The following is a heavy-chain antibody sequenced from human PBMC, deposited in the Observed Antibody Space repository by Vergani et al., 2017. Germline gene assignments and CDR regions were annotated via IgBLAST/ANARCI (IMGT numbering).Heavy chain of an antibody. J-gene: IGHJ4*02. Sequence: EVQLVESGGGIVKPGGSLRLSCVASGFTFGDYDMNWVRQAPGKGLEWVSRVKWNGDSSVYADSVKGRFTISRDNAKNSLYLQMTSLRAEDTAFYYCARRGSGNTYYFDYWGQGALVTVSS. V-gene: IGHV3-20*04. CDR2: VKWNGDSS. CDR3: ARRGSGNTYYFDY. D-gene: IGHD3-10*01. CDR1: GFTFGDYD.